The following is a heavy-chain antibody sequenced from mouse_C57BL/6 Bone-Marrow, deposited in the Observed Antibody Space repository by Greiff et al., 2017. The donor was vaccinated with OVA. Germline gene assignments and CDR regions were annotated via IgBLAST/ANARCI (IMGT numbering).Heavy chain of an antibody. CDR2: IDPENGDT. J-gene: IGHJ2*01. CDR3: TSYGNLDY. Sequence: EVQLQQSGAELVRPGASVKLSCTASGFTINDDYMHWVKQRPEQGLEWIGSIDPENGDTEYASKFQGKATITVDTSSNTAYLQLSSLTSEDTDVYYCTSYGNLDYWGKGTTLTVSS. D-gene: IGHD2-1*01. V-gene: IGHV14-4*01. CDR1: GFTINDDY.